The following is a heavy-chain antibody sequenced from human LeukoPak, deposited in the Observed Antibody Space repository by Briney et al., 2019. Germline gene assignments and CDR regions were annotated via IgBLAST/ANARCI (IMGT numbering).Heavy chain of an antibody. D-gene: IGHD2-21*01. CDR3: AKDERVILTNMDV. Sequence: GGSLRLSCAASGFTFSRSAMHWVRQAPGKGLEWVAIISYDGGNKYYADSVKGRFTISRDNSKNTLYLQMNSLRTEDTAVYYCAKDERVILTNMDVWGKGTTVTISS. V-gene: IGHV3-30*04. CDR1: GFTFSRSA. CDR2: ISYDGGNK. J-gene: IGHJ6*03.